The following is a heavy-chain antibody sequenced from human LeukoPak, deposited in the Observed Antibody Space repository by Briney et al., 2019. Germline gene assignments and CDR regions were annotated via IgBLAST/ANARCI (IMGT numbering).Heavy chain of an antibody. J-gene: IGHJ4*02. Sequence: ASVTVSCKASGYTFTGYYMHWVRQAPGQGLEWMGWINPNSGGTNYAQKSQGRVTMTRDTSISTAYMELSRLRSDDTAVYYCARARNDYGDYYGYDYWGQGTLVTVSS. CDR1: GYTFTGYY. CDR2: INPNSGGT. CDR3: ARARNDYGDYYGYDY. V-gene: IGHV1-2*02. D-gene: IGHD4-17*01.